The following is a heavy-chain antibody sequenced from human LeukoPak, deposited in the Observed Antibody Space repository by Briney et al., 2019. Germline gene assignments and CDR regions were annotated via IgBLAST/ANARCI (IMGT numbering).Heavy chain of an antibody. CDR2: ISGSGGST. CDR3: AKGFKLARFLEWLLFFDY. D-gene: IGHD3-3*01. CDR1: GFTFSSYA. V-gene: IGHV3-23*01. J-gene: IGHJ4*02. Sequence: GGSLRLSCAASGFTFSSYAMSWVRQAPGKGLEWVSAISGSGGSTYYADSVKGRFTISRDNSKNTLYLQMNSLRAEDTAVYYCAKGFKLARFLEWLLFFDYWGQGTLVTVSS.